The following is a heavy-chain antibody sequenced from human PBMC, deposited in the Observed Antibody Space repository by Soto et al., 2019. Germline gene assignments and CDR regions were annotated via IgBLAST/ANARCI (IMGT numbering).Heavy chain of an antibody. V-gene: IGHV5-10-1*01. J-gene: IGHJ4*02. Sequence: GESLKISCKSSGYSFTSYWISWVRQMPGKGLEGMGRIDPSDSYTNYSPSFQGHVNISANKSISTAYQKWSSLKASDTARYYGARPRSGRFLDDQWGQEPLVTV. CDR1: GYSFTSYW. CDR2: IDPSDSYT. CDR3: ARPRSGRFLDDQ. D-gene: IGHD3-10*01.